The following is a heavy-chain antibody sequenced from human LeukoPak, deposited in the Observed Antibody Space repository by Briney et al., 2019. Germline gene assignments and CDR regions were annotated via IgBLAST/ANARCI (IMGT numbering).Heavy chain of an antibody. CDR3: ARDQVPGQY. J-gene: IGHJ4*02. CDR2: ISGSGGST. CDR1: GFTLSSFV. Sequence: PGGYLRLSCAASGFTLSSFVMSWVRQAPGKGLEWVSAISGSGGSTFYADSVKGRFTISRDNSKNTLYLQMNILRAEDTAVYYCARDQVPGQYWGQGTLVTVSS. V-gene: IGHV3-23*01.